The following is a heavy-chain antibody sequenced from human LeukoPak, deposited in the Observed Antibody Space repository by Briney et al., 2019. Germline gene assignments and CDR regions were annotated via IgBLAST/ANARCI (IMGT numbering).Heavy chain of an antibody. V-gene: IGHV4-61*01. CDR2: IYYSGST. CDR1: GGSVSSGSYY. D-gene: IGHD2-21*02. J-gene: IGHJ6*02. Sequence: SETLSLTCTVSGGSVSSGSYYWSWIRQPPGKGLEWIGYIYYSGSTNYNPSLKSRVTISVDTSKNQFSLNLTSMTAADTAVYYCARSVVVTATLRYHYGMDVWGQGTTVTVSS. CDR3: ARSVVVTATLRYHYGMDV.